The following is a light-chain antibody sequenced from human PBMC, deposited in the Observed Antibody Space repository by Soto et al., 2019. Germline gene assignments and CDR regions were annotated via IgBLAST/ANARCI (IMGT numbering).Light chain of an antibody. CDR2: GAS. Sequence: VLSQSPGTVSLSPGERSTPSGRARQTVRNNYLAWYQQKPGQAPRLLIYGASSRATGIPDRFSGSGSGTDFTLTIRRLEPEDVAVYYCQKYGSSYPWTVGEGTKVDIK. V-gene: IGKV3-20*01. CDR3: QKYGSSYPWT. CDR1: QTVRNNY. J-gene: IGKJ1*01.